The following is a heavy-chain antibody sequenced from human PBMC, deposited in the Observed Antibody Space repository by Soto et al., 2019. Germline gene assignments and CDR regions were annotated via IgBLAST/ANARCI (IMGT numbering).Heavy chain of an antibody. CDR1: GFTFSSYG. CDR2: ISYDGSNK. Sequence: QVQLVESGGGVVQPGRSLRLSCAASGFTFSSYGMHWVRQAPGKGLEWVAVISYDGSNKYYADSVKGRFTISRDNSKNTLYLQMNSLRAEDTAVYSCAKDSGYDWTPLYYMDVWGKGTTVTVSS. CDR3: AKDSGYDWTPLYYMDV. D-gene: IGHD5-12*01. J-gene: IGHJ6*03. V-gene: IGHV3-30*18.